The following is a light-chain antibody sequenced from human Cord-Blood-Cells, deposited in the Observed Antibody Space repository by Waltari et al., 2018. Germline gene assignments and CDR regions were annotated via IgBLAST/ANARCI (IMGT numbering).Light chain of an antibody. CDR1: SLRSYY. Sequence: SSELTQDPAVSVALGQPVRITCQGDSLRSYYASWYQQKPGQAPVLVIYGKNNRPSGIPDRFSGSSSGNTASLTITGAQAEDEADYYCNSRDSRVFGGGTKLTVL. V-gene: IGLV3-19*01. CDR3: NSRDSRV. J-gene: IGLJ2*01. CDR2: GKN.